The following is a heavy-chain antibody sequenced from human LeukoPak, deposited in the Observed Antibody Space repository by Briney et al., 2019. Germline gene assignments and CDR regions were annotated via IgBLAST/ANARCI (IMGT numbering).Heavy chain of an antibody. Sequence: GGSLRLSCAVSGFTFSSYWMSWVRQAPGKGLEWVAIIKQDESEKYYVDSVKGRFTISRDNAKNSLYLQMNSLRAEDTAVYYCARDQAVSYYWGQGTLVTVSS. V-gene: IGHV3-7*03. J-gene: IGHJ4*02. CDR1: GFTFSSYW. CDR2: IKQDESEK. CDR3: ARDQAVSYY. D-gene: IGHD3-22*01.